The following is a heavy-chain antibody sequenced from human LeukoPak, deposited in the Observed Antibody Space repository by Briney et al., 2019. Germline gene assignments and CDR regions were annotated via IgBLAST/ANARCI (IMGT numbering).Heavy chain of an antibody. CDR1: GGTFSSYD. V-gene: IGHV1-69*13. D-gene: IGHD5-18*01. CDR3: ARALGTAMVTAAFDI. Sequence: ASVKVSCKASGGTFSSYDISWVRQAPGQGLEWMGGINPIFGTANYAQTFQGRVTITADESTSTAYMELSSLRSEDTAVYYCARALGTAMVTAAFDIWGQGTMVTVSS. J-gene: IGHJ3*02. CDR2: INPIFGTA.